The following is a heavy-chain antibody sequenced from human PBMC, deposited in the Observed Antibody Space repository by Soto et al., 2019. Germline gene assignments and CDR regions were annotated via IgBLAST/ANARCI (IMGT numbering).Heavy chain of an antibody. CDR3: ARDKDRQQLGGNYYYILDV. D-gene: IGHD3-3*02. CDR1: GGTFSTSA. Sequence: QVQLMQSGAEVKKVGSSVKVSCKASGGTFSTSAISWVRQAPGEGLEWVGGIMPVFATPDYAQKFQGRGTISADESTTTAYLELTSLTTDDTAVYYCARDKDRQQLGGNYYYILDVWGQGTAITVSS. CDR2: IMPVFATP. J-gene: IGHJ6*02. V-gene: IGHV1-69*12.